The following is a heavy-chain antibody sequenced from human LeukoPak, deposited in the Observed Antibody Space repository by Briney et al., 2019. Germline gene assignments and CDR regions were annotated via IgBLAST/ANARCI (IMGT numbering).Heavy chain of an antibody. CDR3: AKVDITGTIPRAFDI. D-gene: IGHD1/OR15-1a*01. CDR1: GFTFSSYV. J-gene: IGHJ3*02. V-gene: IGHV3-23*01. CDR2: ISGSGVTP. Sequence: GGSLRLPCAASGFTFSSYVMSWVRQAPGKGLEWVSAISGSGVTPYYADSVKGRFTIPRDNSKNTLDLHLNSLRAEDTAMFYCAKVDITGTIPRAFDIWGQGTMVTVSS.